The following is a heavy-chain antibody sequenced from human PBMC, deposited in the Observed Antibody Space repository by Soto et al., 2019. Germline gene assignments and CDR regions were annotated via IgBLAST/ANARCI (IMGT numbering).Heavy chain of an antibody. D-gene: IGHD6-13*01. Sequence: GGSLRLSCAASGFTFSSYAMHWVRQAPGKGLEWVAVISYDGSNKFYADSVKGRFTLSRDNSKNTLYLQMNSLRAQDTAVYYCARDTSSNPYYLDYWGQGTLVTVSS. CDR1: GFTFSSYA. V-gene: IGHV3-30-3*01. J-gene: IGHJ4*02. CDR3: ARDTSSNPYYLDY. CDR2: ISYDGSNK.